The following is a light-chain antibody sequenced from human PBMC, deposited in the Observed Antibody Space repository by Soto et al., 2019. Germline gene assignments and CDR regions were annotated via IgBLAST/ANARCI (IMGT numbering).Light chain of an antibody. CDR2: KAS. V-gene: IGKV1-5*03. CDR3: QQYNSSPWT. CDR1: QSISSW. Sequence: DIQMTQSPSTLSASVGDRVTITCRASQSISSWLAWYQQKPGKAPKLLIYKASSLESGVPSRFGGRGSGTEFTLTIRSLQPDDFATYYSQQYNSSPWTFGQGTKVQIK. J-gene: IGKJ1*01.